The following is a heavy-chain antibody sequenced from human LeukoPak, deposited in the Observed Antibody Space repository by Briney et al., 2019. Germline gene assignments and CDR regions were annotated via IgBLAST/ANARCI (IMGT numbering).Heavy chain of an antibody. CDR2: IYTSGST. V-gene: IGHV4-4*07. D-gene: IGHD3-3*01. CDR1: GGSISSYY. CDR3: ARDRAGVFGVVIIDY. Sequence: PSETLSLTCTVSGGSISSYYCSWIRLPAGKGLEWIGRIYTSGSTNYNPSLKSRVTMSVDTSKNQFSLKLSSVTAADTAVYYCARDRAGVFGVVIIDYWGQGTLVTVSS. J-gene: IGHJ4*02.